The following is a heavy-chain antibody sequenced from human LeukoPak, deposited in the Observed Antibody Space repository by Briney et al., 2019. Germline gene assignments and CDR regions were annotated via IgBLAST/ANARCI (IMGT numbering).Heavy chain of an antibody. CDR3: ATYKRWVAGDV. J-gene: IGHJ6*02. CDR2: IKQDGSEE. Sequence: GGSLRLSCAASGFTFRDSWMSWVRQAPGKGPEWVANIKQDGSEEHYVDSVKGRFTVSRDNARNSLFLQMNSLRVEDTAVYYCATYKRWVAGDVWGQGTTVSVSS. D-gene: IGHD1-14*01. CDR1: GFTFRDSW. V-gene: IGHV3-7*01.